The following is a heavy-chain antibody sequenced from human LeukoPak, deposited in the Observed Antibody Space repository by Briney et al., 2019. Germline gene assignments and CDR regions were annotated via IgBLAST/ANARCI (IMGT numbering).Heavy chain of an antibody. CDR2: INPSGGST. CDR1: GYTFTSYY. CDR3: ARAGWWELPRSAFDI. D-gene: IGHD1-26*01. Sequence: GASVKVSCKASGYTFTSYYMHWVRQAPGQGLEWMGIINPSGGSTSYAQKFQGRVTMTRDMSTSTVYMELSSLRSEDTAVYYCARAGWWELPRSAFDIWGQGTMVTVSS. V-gene: IGHV1-46*01. J-gene: IGHJ3*02.